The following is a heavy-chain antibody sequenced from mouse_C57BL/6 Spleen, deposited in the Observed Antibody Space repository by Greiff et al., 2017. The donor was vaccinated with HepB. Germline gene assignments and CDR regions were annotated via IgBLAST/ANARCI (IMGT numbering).Heavy chain of an antibody. CDR2: IYPGDGDT. J-gene: IGHJ2*01. CDR1: GYAFSSSW. CDR3: ARHYYGSSDYFDY. Sequence: VQLQQSGPELVKPGASVKISCKASGYAFSSSWMNWVKQRPGKGLEWIGRIYPGDGDTNYNGKFKGKATLTADKSSSTAYMPLSSLSSEDSAVYFCARHYYGSSDYFDYWGQGTTLTVSS. V-gene: IGHV1-82*01. D-gene: IGHD1-1*01.